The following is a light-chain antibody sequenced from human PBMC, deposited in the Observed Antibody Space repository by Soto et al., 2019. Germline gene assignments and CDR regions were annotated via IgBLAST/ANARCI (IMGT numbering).Light chain of an antibody. V-gene: IGKV3-11*01. CDR1: QYITIY. Sequence: IVCTQSPATLSLSPGARATLSCRASQYITIYLAWSHQKPGQAPILLIYAASNRATGIPARFSGSGSETDFTLTISSLKPEEFAGYYGHQRNNCPPGITFFQGTRLEIK. CDR3: HQRNNCPPGIT. CDR2: AAS. J-gene: IGKJ5*01.